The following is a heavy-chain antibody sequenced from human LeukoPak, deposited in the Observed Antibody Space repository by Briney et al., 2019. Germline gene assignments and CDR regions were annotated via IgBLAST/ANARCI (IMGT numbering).Heavy chain of an antibody. J-gene: IGHJ4*02. CDR2: ISERGGST. D-gene: IGHD3-10*01. CDR3: AKRGVVIRGILVIGYHQEAYHYDF. V-gene: IGHV3-23*01. Sequence: GVSLRLSCVVSGISLSNYAMTWVRQAPGKGLEWVSYISERGGSTTYAGSVKGRFTISRDTSLNTLYLQMNNLRAEDTAVYFCAKRGVVIRGILVIGYHQEAYHYDFWGQGVLVTVSS. CDR1: GISLSNYA.